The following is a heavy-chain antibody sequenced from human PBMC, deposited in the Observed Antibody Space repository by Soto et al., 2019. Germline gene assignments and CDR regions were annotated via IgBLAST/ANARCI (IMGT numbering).Heavy chain of an antibody. V-gene: IGHV1-2*02. J-gene: IGHJ4*02. CDR2: INPNSGGT. Sequence: QVQLVQSGAEVKKPGASVKVSCKASGYTFTGYYMHWVRQAPGQGLEWMGWINPNSGGTNYAQKFQGRVTMTRDTSISTAYMELSRLGSDDTAVYYCARDQSRGRTTVTRAAAYWGQGTLVTVSS. D-gene: IGHD4-17*01. CDR1: GYTFTGYY. CDR3: ARDQSRGRTTVTRAAAY.